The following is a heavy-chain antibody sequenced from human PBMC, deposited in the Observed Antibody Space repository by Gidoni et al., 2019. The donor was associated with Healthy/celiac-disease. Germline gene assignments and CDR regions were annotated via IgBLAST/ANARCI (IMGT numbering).Heavy chain of an antibody. J-gene: IGHJ3*02. CDR1: GFTFSSYS. CDR3: ARGLGEWELLDAFDI. D-gene: IGHD1-26*01. Sequence: EVQLVESGGGLVKPGGSLRLSCAASGFTFSSYSMNWVRQAPGKGLEWVSSISSSSSYIYYADSVKGRFTISRDNAKNSLYLQMNSLRAEDTAVYYCARGLGEWELLDAFDIWGQGTMVTVSS. V-gene: IGHV3-21*01. CDR2: ISSSSSYI.